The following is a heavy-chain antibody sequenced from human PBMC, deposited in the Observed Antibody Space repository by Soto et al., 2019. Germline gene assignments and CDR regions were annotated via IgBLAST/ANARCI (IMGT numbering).Heavy chain of an antibody. J-gene: IGHJ4*02. CDR2: ISGSGGST. Sequence: PGGSLRLSFAASGFTFSSYAMSWVRQAPGKGLEWVSAISGSGGSTYYADSVKGRFTISRDNSKNTLYLLLNSLRVDDTAVYYCATNRDNSGYSDYWGRGTLVTVSS. D-gene: IGHD3-22*01. CDR1: GFTFSSYA. V-gene: IGHV3-23*01. CDR3: ATNRDNSGYSDY.